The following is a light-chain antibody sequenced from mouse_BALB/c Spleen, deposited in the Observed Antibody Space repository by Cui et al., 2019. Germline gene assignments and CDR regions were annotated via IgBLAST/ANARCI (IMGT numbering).Light chain of an antibody. CDR3: QHFWSTPPWT. Sequence: DIQMTQSPASLSESVGDTVNITCRASGNINNYLAWYQQKQGKSPQLLVYNAKSLADGVPSRFSGSGSGTQYSLKINSLQPEDFGSYYCQHFWSTPPWTFGGGTKLEIK. V-gene: IGKV12-41*01. CDR1: GNINNY. J-gene: IGKJ1*01. CDR2: NAK.